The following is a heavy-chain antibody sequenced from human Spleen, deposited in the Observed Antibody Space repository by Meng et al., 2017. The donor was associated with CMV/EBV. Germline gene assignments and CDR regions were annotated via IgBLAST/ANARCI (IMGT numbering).Heavy chain of an antibody. V-gene: IGHV4-4*08. D-gene: IGHD3-22*01. CDR3: ARDMRDSSSWYGVPDYGMDV. CDR2: ISNSGST. J-gene: IGHJ6*02. CDR1: GGSISSYY. Sequence: ESLKISCTVSGGSISSYYWNWLRQSPEKGLEWIAYISNSGSTKYNPSLKSRVTISVDTSKNQFSLKLSSVTAADTAVYYCARDMRDSSSWYGVPDYGMDVWGQGTTVTVSS.